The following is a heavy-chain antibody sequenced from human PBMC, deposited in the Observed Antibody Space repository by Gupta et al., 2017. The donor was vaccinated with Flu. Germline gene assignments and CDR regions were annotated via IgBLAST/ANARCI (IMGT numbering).Heavy chain of an antibody. CDR3: AREGSSTLSNFKKYGMDV. Sequence: QVQLVQSGAEVKKPGSSVKVSCKASGGTFSSYAISWVRQAPGQGLEWMGGIIPIFGTANYAQKFQGRVTITADKSTSTAYMELSSLRSEDTAVYYCAREGSSTLSNFKKYGMDVWGQGTTVTVSS. V-gene: IGHV1-69*06. J-gene: IGHJ6*02. CDR1: GGTFSSYA. CDR2: IIPIFGTA. D-gene: IGHD2-2*01.